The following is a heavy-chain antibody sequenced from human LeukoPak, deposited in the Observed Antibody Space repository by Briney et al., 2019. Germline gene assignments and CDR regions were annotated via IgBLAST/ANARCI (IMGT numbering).Heavy chain of an antibody. V-gene: IGHV3-11*01. CDR1: GFTLSDYY. Sequence: GGSLRLFCAASGFTLSDYYMSWIRQAPGKGLEWVSYSSSSGSTIYYADSVKGRFAISRDNAKNSLYLQMNSLRAEDTAVYYCARRRDFIDYCGQGTLVTVSS. CDR2: SSSSGSTI. CDR3: ARRRDFIDY. J-gene: IGHJ4*02. D-gene: IGHD3/OR15-3a*01.